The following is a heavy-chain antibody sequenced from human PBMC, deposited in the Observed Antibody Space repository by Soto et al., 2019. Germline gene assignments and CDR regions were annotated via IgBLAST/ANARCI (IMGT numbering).Heavy chain of an antibody. J-gene: IGHJ6*02. CDR3: AHRRGYDYVWGSYRSPYYYYGMDV. CDR2: IYWNDDK. Sequence: QITLKESGPTLVKPTQTLTLTCTFSGFSLSTSGVGVGWIRQPPGKALEWLALIYWNDDKRYSPSLKSRLTITKDTSKNQVVLTMTNMDPVDIATYYCAHRRGYDYVWGSYRSPYYYYGMDVWGQGTTVTVSS. V-gene: IGHV2-5*01. CDR1: GFSLSTSGVG. D-gene: IGHD3-16*02.